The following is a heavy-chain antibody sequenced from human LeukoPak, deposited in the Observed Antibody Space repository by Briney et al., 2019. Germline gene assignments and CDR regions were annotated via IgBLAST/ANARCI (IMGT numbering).Heavy chain of an antibody. Sequence: SETLTLTCTASGGSISSYYWSWIRQPPGKGLEWIGYSYYSGATNYNPSLKSRVIISVDRSKNQFSLELSSVTAADTAVYYCATLKGAPDNWFDPWGQGTLVTVSS. V-gene: IGHV4-59*01. CDR1: GGSISSYY. CDR3: ATLKGAPDNWFDP. CDR2: SYYSGAT. J-gene: IGHJ5*02.